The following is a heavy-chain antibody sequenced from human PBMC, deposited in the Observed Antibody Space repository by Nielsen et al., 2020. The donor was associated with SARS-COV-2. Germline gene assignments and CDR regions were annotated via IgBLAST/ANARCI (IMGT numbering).Heavy chain of an antibody. CDR3: ARVGGIQALGY. CDR2: IYYSGST. V-gene: IGHV4-59*12. Sequence: WIRQPPGKGLEWIGYIYYSGSTNYNPSLKSRVTISVDTSKNQFSLKLSSVTAADTAVYYCARVGGIQALGYWGQGTLVTVSS. D-gene: IGHD5-18*01. J-gene: IGHJ4*02.